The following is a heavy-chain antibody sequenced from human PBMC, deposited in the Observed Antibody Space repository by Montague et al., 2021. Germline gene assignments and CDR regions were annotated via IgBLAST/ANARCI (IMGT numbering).Heavy chain of an antibody. V-gene: IGHV4-39*01. J-gene: IGHJ6*02. Sequence: SETLSLTCSVSGVSIGEKSFYWGWVRQAPRRGREWIGHMFYRGNTYYNPSLQSRVSISVDTSKNQFSLTLTSVTASDTAVYYCARRCYGDPQTDPEPANCALDVWGQGTSVTVSS. D-gene: IGHD1-14*01. CDR2: MFYRGNT. CDR3: ARRCYGDPQTDPEPANCALDV. CDR1: GVSIGEKSFY.